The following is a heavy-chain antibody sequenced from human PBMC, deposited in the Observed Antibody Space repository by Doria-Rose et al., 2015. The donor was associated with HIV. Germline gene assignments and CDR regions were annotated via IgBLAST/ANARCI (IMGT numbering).Heavy chain of an antibody. V-gene: IGHV2-26*01. D-gene: IGHD6-13*01. CDR2: IFADAER. CDR3: ARIKSSRWYHKYYFDF. J-gene: IGHJ4*02. CDR1: GVSLSSPGMG. Sequence: VQLVQSGPVLVKPTETLTLTCTVSGVSLSSPGMGVSWIRQPPGKALEWLAIIFADAERSYKTSLKSRLTISRGTSKSQVVLTMTDMDPVDTATYYCARIKSSRWYHKYYFDFWGQGPLVIVSA.